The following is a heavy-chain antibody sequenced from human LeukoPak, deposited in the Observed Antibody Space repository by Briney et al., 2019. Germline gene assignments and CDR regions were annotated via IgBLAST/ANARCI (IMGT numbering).Heavy chain of an antibody. D-gene: IGHD6-6*01. CDR2: ISYDGSNK. CDR3: AKVVPDY. CDR1: GFTFSSYG. Sequence: GGSLRLSCAASGFTFSSYGMHWGRQAPGKGLEWVAVISYDGSNKYYADSVKGRFTISRDNSKNTLYLQMNSLRAEDTAVYYCAKVVPDYWGQGTLVTVSS. J-gene: IGHJ4*02. V-gene: IGHV3-30*18.